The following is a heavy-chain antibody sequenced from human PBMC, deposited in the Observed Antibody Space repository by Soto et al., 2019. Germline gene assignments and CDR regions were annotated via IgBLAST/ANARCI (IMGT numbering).Heavy chain of an antibody. D-gene: IGHD3-10*01. CDR1: GFSLSTTGVG. V-gene: IGHV2-5*02. J-gene: IGHJ4*02. CDR2: IYWDDDK. CDR3: AHRDYYRDLYYFDY. Sequence: SGPTLVNPTQTLTLTCTFSGFSLSTTGVGVGWIRQPPGKALEWLALIYWDDDKRYSPSLKSRLTITKDTSKNQVVLTMSNMDPVDTATYYCAHRDYYRDLYYFDYWGQGTLVTVSS.